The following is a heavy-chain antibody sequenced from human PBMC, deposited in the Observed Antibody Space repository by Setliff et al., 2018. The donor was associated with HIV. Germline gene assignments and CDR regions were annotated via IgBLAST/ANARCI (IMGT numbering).Heavy chain of an antibody. J-gene: IGHJ3*02. CDR2: IYTSGTT. D-gene: IGHD6-13*01. CDR3: ARLRTAAGRNDAFDI. Sequence: SETLSLTCTISGGSISSGSYYWSWIRQPAGKGLEWIGHIYTSGTTNYNPSLRSRLTISLDTSKNQLSLKLSSVTAEDSAMYYCARLRTAAGRNDAFDIWGQGTMVTVSS. V-gene: IGHV4-61*09. CDR1: GGSISSGSYY.